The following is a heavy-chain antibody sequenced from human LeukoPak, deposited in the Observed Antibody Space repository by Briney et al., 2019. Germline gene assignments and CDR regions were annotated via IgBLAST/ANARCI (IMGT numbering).Heavy chain of an antibody. Sequence: SQTLSLTCTVSGGSISSGDYYWSWIRQPPGKGLEWIGYIYYSGSTYYNPSLKSRVTISVDTSKNQFSLKLSSVTAADTAVYYCAREVVMITFGGVIVIWFDPWGQGTLVTVSS. V-gene: IGHV4-30-4*01. CDR1: GGSISSGDYY. CDR3: AREVVMITFGGVIVIWFDP. J-gene: IGHJ5*02. D-gene: IGHD3-16*02. CDR2: IYYSGST.